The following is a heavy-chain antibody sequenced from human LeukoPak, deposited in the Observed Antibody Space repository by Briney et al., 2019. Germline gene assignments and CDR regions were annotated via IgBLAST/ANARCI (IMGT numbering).Heavy chain of an antibody. CDR2: INPNSGGT. D-gene: IGHD2-21*02. Sequence: ASVKVSCKASGYTFTGYYMHWVRQAPGQGLEWMGWINPNSGGTNYAQKFQGRVTVTRDTSISTAYMELSRLRSDDTAVYYCARDAGYCGGDCYSDDAFDIWGQGTMVTVSS. CDR1: GYTFTGYY. CDR3: ARDAGYCGGDCYSDDAFDI. V-gene: IGHV1-2*02. J-gene: IGHJ3*02.